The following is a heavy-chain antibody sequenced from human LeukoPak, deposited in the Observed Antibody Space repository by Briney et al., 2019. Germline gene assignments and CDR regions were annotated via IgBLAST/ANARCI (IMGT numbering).Heavy chain of an antibody. D-gene: IGHD3-22*01. V-gene: IGHV5-51*01. CDR2: IYPDDSET. CDR1: GYKFTTDY. CDR3: ARQAYGSRFDAFDI. J-gene: IGHJ3*02. Sequence: GESLKISCEASGYKFTTDYIGWVRQMPGKGLAWMGIIYPDDSETNYSPSFKGQVTMSVDKSITTAFLQWISLKASDTAMYYCARQAYGSRFDAFDIWGQGTMVTVSS.